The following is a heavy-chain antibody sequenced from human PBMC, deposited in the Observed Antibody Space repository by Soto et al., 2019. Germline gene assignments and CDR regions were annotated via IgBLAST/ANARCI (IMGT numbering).Heavy chain of an antibody. CDR3: ARDDVFEYSSSRSFDY. J-gene: IGHJ4*02. D-gene: IGHD6-6*01. V-gene: IGHV1-69*12. CDR1: GGTFSSYA. Sequence: QVQLVQSGAEVKKPGSSVKVSCKASGGTFSSYAISWVRQAPGQGLEWMGGIIPIFGTANYAQKFQGRVTITADESTSTAYMELSSLRSEDTAVYYCARDDVFEYSSSRSFDYWGQGPLVTVSS. CDR2: IIPIFGTA.